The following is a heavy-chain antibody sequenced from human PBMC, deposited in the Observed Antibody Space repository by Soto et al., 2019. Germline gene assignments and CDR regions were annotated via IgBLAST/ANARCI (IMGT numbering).Heavy chain of an antibody. V-gene: IGHV4-59*01. CDR1: GGSISSYY. CDR3: ASMATTYDYFDY. J-gene: IGHJ4*02. Sequence: SETLSLTCTVSGGSISSYYWSWIRQPPGKGLEWIGYIYYSGSTNYNPSLKSRVTISVDTSKSQFSLKLSSVTAADTAVYYCASMATTYDYFDYWGQGTPVTVS. CDR2: IYYSGST. D-gene: IGHD5-12*01.